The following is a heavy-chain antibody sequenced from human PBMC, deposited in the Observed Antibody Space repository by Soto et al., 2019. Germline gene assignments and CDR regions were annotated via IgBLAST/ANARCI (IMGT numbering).Heavy chain of an antibody. D-gene: IGHD2-2*02. J-gene: IGHJ4*02. CDR3: AREGRGKKAGYNGLVSLGY. V-gene: IGHV1-69*06. CDR2: IIPIFNTT. CDR1: GSRFSNYV. Sequence: QVQLVQSGAEVKTPGSSLKFSCTVSGSRFSNYVISWVRQAPGHGLEWLGRIIPIFNTTQYAQKFQGRVTISADKSTNTASLELSSLRSDDTAVYYCAREGRGKKAGYNGLVSLGYWGQGTLVTVSS.